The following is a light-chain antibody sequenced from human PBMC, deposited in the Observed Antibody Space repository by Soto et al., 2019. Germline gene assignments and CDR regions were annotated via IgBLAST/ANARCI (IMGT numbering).Light chain of an antibody. CDR1: QSLLHSNGYNY. Sequence: DIVMTQSPLSLAVTPGEPASISCRSSQSLLHSNGYNYLDWYLQKPGQSPQLLIYLGSNRASGEPDRVGWNGSGRDFTLKISRVEVEDVGVYYCMQTLRTATFGQGTKVGIK. V-gene: IGKV2-28*01. J-gene: IGKJ1*01. CDR2: LGS. CDR3: MQTLRTAT.